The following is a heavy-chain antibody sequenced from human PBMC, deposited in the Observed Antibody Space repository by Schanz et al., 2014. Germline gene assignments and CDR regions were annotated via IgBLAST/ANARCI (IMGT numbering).Heavy chain of an antibody. CDR2: IKQDGSAK. J-gene: IGHJ4*02. CDR3: ARVLGGDEGLDQ. CDR1: GFTFSSYG. V-gene: IGHV3-7*01. Sequence: LVESGGGVVQPGRSLRLSCAASGFTFSSYGMHWVRQVPGKGLEWVANIKQDGSAKNYVDSVKGRFTISRDNPKNSLCLQMNSLRAEDTALYYCARVLGGDEGLDQWGQGTLVTVSS. D-gene: IGHD4-17*01.